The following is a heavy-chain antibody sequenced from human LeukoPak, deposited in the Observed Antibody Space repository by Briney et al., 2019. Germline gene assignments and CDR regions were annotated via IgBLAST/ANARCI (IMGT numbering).Heavy chain of an antibody. D-gene: IGHD6-19*01. V-gene: IGHV3-15*01. CDR1: GSTFSNAW. CDR3: TTAVAGPYYFDC. Sequence: GGSPRLSCAASGSTFSNAWMSWVRQAPGKGLEWVGRIRSKTDGGTTDYAAPVKGRFTISRDDSKNTLYLQMNSLETEDTAVYYCTTAVAGPYYFDCWGQGTLVTVSS. CDR2: IRSKTDGGTT. J-gene: IGHJ4*02.